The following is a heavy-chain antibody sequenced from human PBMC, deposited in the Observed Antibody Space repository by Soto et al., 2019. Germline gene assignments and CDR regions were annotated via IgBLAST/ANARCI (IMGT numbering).Heavy chain of an antibody. J-gene: IGHJ4*02. CDR2: IYYSGGT. V-gene: IGHV4-39*01. CDR1: GGSISRNTVY. Sequence: PSETLSLTCTVSGGSISRNTVYWVWIRQPPGKGLEWIGSIYYSGGTYYNPSLKSRITMSVDTSKNQFSLKLKSVTAADTAVYFCARRGSGSYYNAPYYFDYWGQGILVTVSS. CDR3: ARRGSGSYYNAPYYFDY. D-gene: IGHD3-10*01.